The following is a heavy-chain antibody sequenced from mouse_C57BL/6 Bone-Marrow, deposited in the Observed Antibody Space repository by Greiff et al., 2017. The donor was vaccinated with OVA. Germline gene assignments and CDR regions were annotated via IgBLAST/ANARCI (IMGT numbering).Heavy chain of an antibody. Sequence: EVQLQQSGPVLVKPGASVKMSCKASGYTFTDYYMNWVKQSHGKSLEWIGVINPYNGGTSYNQKFKGKATLTVDKSSSTAYMELNSLTSEDSAVYYCARIYDGYPGAMDDWGQGTSVTVSS. D-gene: IGHD2-3*01. J-gene: IGHJ4*01. V-gene: IGHV1-19*01. CDR3: ARIYDGYPGAMDD. CDR1: GYTFTDYY. CDR2: INPYNGGT.